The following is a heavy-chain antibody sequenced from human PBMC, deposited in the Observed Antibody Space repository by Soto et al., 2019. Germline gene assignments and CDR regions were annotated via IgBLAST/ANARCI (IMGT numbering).Heavy chain of an antibody. CDR1: GGSFSVHY. CDR2: INHSGST. J-gene: IGHJ4*02. CDR3: ARVGIAAVGVDY. D-gene: IGHD6-13*01. V-gene: IGHV4-34*01. Sequence: PSETRSLTCAVYGGSFSVHYWSWSRQPPGKGLEWIGEINHSGSTNYNPSLKSRVTISVDTSKNQFSLKLSSVTAADTAVYYCARVGIAAVGVDYWGQGTLVTVS.